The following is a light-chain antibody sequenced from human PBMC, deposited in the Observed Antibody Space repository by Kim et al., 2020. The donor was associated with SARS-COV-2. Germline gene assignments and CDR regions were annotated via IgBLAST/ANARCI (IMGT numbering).Light chain of an antibody. CDR1: RRVSRSQ. V-gene: IGKV3-20*01. CDR3: QQYGESPPHT. CDR2: GAS. Sequence: AGEGAILPCSARRRVSRSQLAWYQEKPGQPPRLLIYGASNRATGIPARFSGSGSGTDFTLTISRLHPEDFAVYYCQQYGESPPHTFGRGTRLEIK. J-gene: IGKJ5*01.